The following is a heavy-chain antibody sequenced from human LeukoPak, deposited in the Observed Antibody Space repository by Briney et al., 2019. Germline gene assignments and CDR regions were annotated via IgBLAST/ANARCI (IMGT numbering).Heavy chain of an antibody. J-gene: IGHJ4*02. CDR2: ISSSSSTI. D-gene: IGHD3-22*01. Sequence: GGSLRLSCAASGFTFSSYSMNWVRQAPGKGLEWVSYISSSSSTIYYADSVKGRFTISRDNAKNSLYLQMNSLRAEDTAVYYCARDNYYGSSGYDYWGQGTLVTVSS. V-gene: IGHV3-48*04. CDR3: ARDNYYGSSGYDY. CDR1: GFTFSSYS.